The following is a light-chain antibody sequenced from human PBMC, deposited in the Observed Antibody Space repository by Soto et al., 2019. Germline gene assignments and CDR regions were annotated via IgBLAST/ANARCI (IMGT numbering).Light chain of an antibody. Sequence: DIVMTQSPATLSVSPGERATLSCRASQSVANNVAWYQQKPGQPPRLLIYGASTRVAGVPARFSGSGYGRQFSLTISSLQSEDFAIYHCQQHNNWPPWTFGQGTKVEV. CDR3: QQHNNWPPWT. CDR1: QSVANN. V-gene: IGKV3-15*01. CDR2: GAS. J-gene: IGKJ1*01.